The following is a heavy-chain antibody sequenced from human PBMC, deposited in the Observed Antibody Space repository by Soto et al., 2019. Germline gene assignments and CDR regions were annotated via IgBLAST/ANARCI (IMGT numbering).Heavy chain of an antibody. CDR3: ARSRGEIVVVVAATSGYFDY. Sequence: QVQLVQSGAEVKKPGSSVKVSCKASGGTFSSYAISWVRQAPGQGLEWMGGIIPIFGTANYVQKFQGRVTITADESTSTAYMELSSLRSEDTAVYYCARSRGEIVVVVAATSGYFDYWGQGTLVTVSS. CDR1: GGTFSSYA. V-gene: IGHV1-69*12. J-gene: IGHJ4*02. CDR2: IIPIFGTA. D-gene: IGHD2-15*01.